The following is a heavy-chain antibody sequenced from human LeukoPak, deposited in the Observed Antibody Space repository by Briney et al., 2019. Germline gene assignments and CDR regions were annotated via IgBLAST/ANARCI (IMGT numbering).Heavy chain of an antibody. J-gene: IGHJ6*03. Sequence: GGSLRLSCAATGFTFSRYGMHWVRQAPGKGLEWVAQISYDGSNKHYGDSVKGRFTIARDNSKNTLFLQMNSLRADDTAVYYCAMRGAEGRFYMAVWGKGTTVTISS. CDR2: ISYDGSNK. CDR3: AMRGAEGRFYMAV. CDR1: GFTFSRYG. D-gene: IGHD4/OR15-4a*01. V-gene: IGHV3-30*03.